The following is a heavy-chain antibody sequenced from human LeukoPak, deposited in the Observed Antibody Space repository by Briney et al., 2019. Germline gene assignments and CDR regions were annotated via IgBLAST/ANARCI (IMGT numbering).Heavy chain of an antibody. CDR1: GESFSGYY. Sequence: SETLSLTCAVYGESFSGYYWSWIRQPPGKGLEWIGEINHSGSTNYNPSLKSRVTISVDTSKNQFSLKLSSVTAADTAVYYCARRYQLLYGGSWFDPWGQGTLVTVSS. CDR2: INHSGST. J-gene: IGHJ5*02. V-gene: IGHV4-34*01. D-gene: IGHD2-2*02. CDR3: ARRYQLLYGGSWFDP.